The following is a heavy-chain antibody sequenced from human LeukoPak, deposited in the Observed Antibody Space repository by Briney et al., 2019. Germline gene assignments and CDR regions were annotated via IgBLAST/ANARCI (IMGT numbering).Heavy chain of an antibody. CDR3: AREGRGGAFDI. CDR2: INTSVGT. Sequence: PSETLSLTCTVSGGSINNYYWNWIRQPAGKGLEWIGRINTSVGTSYNPSLNGRVTMSVDTSKTQFSLKLSSVTAADTAVYYCAREGRGGAFDIWGQGTMVTVSS. V-gene: IGHV4-4*07. CDR1: GGSINNYY. J-gene: IGHJ3*02.